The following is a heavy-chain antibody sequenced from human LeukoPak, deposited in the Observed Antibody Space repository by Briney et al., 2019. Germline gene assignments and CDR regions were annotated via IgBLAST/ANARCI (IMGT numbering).Heavy chain of an antibody. CDR1: GGSIGSYY. J-gene: IGHJ4*02. CDR3: ARATSGYYFDF. V-gene: IGHV4-59*01. CDR2: VSYSGST. D-gene: IGHD3-22*01. Sequence: SETLSLTCTVSGGSIGSYYWNWIRQPPGKGLEWIGYVSYSGSTNYDPSLKSRVTMSVDKSKNQFSLKLSSVTAADTAVYFCARATSGYYFDFWDQGTLVTVSS.